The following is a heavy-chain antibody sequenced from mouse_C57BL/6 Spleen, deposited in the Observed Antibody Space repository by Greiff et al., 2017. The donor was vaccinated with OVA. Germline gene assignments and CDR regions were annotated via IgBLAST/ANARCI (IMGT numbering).Heavy chain of an antibody. D-gene: IGHD1-1*01. CDR1: GYTFTSYW. V-gene: IGHV1-74*01. CDR2: IHPSDSDT. J-gene: IGHJ4*01. Sequence: QVHVKQPGAELVKPGASVKVSCKASGYTFTSYWMHWVKQRPGQGLEWIGRIHPSDSDTNYNQKFKGKATLTVDKSSSTAYMQLSSLTSEDSAVYYCAIETTVVADYAMDYWGQGTSVTVSS. CDR3: AIETTVVADYAMDY.